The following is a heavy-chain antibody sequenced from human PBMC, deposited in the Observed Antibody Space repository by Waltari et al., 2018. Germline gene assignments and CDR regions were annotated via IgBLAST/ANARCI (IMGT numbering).Heavy chain of an antibody. D-gene: IGHD3-10*01. J-gene: IGHJ6*03. V-gene: IGHV4-34*01. CDR2: INHSGST. CDR3: ARGRGVYTGIKVHYYYYYMDV. Sequence: QVQLQQWGAGLLKPSETLSLTCAVYGGSFSGYYWSWIRQPPGKGLEWIGEINHSGSTNYNPPLKSRVTISVDTSKNQFSLKLSSVTAADTAVYYCARGRGVYTGIKVHYYYYYMDVWGKGTTVTISS. CDR1: GGSFSGYY.